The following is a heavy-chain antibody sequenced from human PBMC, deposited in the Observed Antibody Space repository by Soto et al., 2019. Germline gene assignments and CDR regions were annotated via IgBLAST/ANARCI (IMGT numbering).Heavy chain of an antibody. CDR2: IYYSGST. CDR1: GGSISNSGYY. CDR3: ARLRTRMTARGGH. D-gene: IGHD4-17*01. V-gene: IGHV4-39*01. J-gene: IGHJ4*02. Sequence: QLQLQESGPGLVKPSETLSLTCTVSGGSISNSGYYWGWIRQPPGKGLEWIGNIYYSGSTYYNPSLKSRVTISVDTSKSQFLLRLTSVTAADTAVYYCARLRTRMTARGGHWGQGTLVTVSS.